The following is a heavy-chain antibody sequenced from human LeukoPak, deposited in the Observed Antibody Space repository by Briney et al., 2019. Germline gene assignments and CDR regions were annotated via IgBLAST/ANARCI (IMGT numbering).Heavy chain of an antibody. D-gene: IGHD2-15*01. CDR3: ARSTYCSGGSCSHNWFDP. CDR1: GGSISSSSYY. Sequence: SETLSLTCTVSGGSISSSSYYWGWIRQPPGKGLEWIGSIYYSGSTYYNPSLKSRVTISVDTSKNQFSLKLSSETAADTAVYYCARSTYCSGGSCSHNWFDPWGQGTLVTVSS. CDR2: IYYSGST. V-gene: IGHV4-39*07. J-gene: IGHJ5*02.